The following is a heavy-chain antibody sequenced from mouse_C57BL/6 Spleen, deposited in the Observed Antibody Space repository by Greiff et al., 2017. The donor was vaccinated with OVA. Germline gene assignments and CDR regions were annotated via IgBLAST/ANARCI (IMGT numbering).Heavy chain of an antibody. Sequence: QVQLQQPGAELVMPGASVKLSCKASGYTFTSYWMHWVKQRPGQGLEWIGEIAPSDSYTNYNQKFKGKSTLTVDKSSSTAYMQLSSLTSEDSAVYYVARGKIYYGNYDYWGQGTTLTVSS. D-gene: IGHD2-1*01. CDR2: IAPSDSYT. J-gene: IGHJ2*01. CDR3: ARGKIYYGNYDY. CDR1: GYTFTSYW. V-gene: IGHV1-69*01.